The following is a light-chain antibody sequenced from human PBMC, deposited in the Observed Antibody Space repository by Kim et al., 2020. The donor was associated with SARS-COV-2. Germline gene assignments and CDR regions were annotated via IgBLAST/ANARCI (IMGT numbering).Light chain of an antibody. Sequence: ELTQPPSASGTPGQRVSISCSGSSSNIGSNAVDWYQQFPGTAPKLLIYSNNQRPSRVPDRFSGSKSGTSASLAISGLQSEDEADYYCATWDDSLNAWV. CDR1: SSNIGSNA. CDR2: SNN. V-gene: IGLV1-44*01. CDR3: ATWDDSLNAWV. J-gene: IGLJ3*02.